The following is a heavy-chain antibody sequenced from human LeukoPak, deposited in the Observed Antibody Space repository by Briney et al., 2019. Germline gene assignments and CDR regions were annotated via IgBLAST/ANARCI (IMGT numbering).Heavy chain of an antibody. D-gene: IGHD2-8*01. CDR3: ARGIGIGTVLMVHGNMDV. V-gene: IGHV7-4-1*02. J-gene: IGHJ6*03. CDR2: INTDTGNP. CDR1: GYTFTTYY. Sequence: GASVKVSCKASGYTFTTYYMHWVRQAPGQGREWMGWINTDTGNPTYAQGFTGRFVFSLDTSVSTTYLQISSLKPEDTAVYYCARGIGIGTVLMVHGNMDVWGKGTTVTVSS.